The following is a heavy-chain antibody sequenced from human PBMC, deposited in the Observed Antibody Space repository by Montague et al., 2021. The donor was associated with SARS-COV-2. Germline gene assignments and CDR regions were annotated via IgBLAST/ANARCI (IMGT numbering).Heavy chain of an antibody. D-gene: IGHD3-22*01. V-gene: IGHV4-34*01. CDR3: ARRPHYYDSSGYYYPGPQRYCFDY. Sequence: SETLSLTCAVYGGSFSGYYWSWIRQPPGKGLEWIGEINHSGSTNYNPSLKSRVTISVDTSKNQFSLKLSSATAADTAVYYCARRPHYYDSSGYYYPGPQRYCFDYWGQGTLVTVSS. CDR1: GGSFSGYY. J-gene: IGHJ4*02. CDR2: INHSGST.